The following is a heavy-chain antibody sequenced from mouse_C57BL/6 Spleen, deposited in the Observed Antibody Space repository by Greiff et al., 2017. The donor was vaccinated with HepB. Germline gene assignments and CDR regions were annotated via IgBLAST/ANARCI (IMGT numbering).Heavy chain of an antibody. CDR3: TRSPDSSGPYFDY. D-gene: IGHD3-2*02. CDR1: GYTFTDYE. CDR2: IDPETGGT. V-gene: IGHV1-15*01. Sequence: QVHVKQSGAELVRPGASVTLSCKASGYTFTDYEMHWVKQTPVHGLEWIGAIDPETGGTAYNQKFKGKAILTADKSSSTAYMELRSLTSEDSAVYYCTRSPDSSGPYFDYWGQGTTLTVSS. J-gene: IGHJ2*01.